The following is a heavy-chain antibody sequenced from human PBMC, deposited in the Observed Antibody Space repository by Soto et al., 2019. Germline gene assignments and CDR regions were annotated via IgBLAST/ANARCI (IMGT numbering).Heavy chain of an antibody. CDR1: GYTFTSYG. CDR3: ARDRGGPNDYGDY. J-gene: IGHJ4*02. CDR2: ISAYNGNT. Sequence: QVQLVQSGAEVKKPGASVKVSCKASGYTFTSYGISWVRQAPGQGLEWMGWISAYNGNTNYAQKIQGRGTMTTDTSTSTDYMELRSLRSDDTAVYYCARDRGGPNDYGDYWGQGTLVTVSS. D-gene: IGHD2-8*01. V-gene: IGHV1-18*01.